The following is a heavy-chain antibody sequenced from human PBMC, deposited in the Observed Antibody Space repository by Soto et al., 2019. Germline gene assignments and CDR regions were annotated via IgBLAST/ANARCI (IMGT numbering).Heavy chain of an antibody. J-gene: IGHJ6*02. D-gene: IGHD4-4*01. Sequence: QVRLVESGGGVVQPGRSLRLSCAASEITFTDYAFHWVRQAPGEGLEWVAFISHDAINKYYAASVRGRFTVSTDSSKNTLYLQMNSLRPEDTAVYYCARGRSSNWLTYCSYGMDVWGQGTTVTVSS. V-gene: IGHV3-30-3*01. CDR1: EITFTDYA. CDR2: ISHDAINK. CDR3: ARGRSSNWLTYCSYGMDV.